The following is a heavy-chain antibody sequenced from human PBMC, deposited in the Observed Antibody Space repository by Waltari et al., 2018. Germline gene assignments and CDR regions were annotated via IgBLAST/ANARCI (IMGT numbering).Heavy chain of an antibody. V-gene: IGHV4-39*07. CDR1: GGSISSSSYS. J-gene: IGHJ4*02. CDR3: ARDRGTGHLRIFGVVIPYYFDY. D-gene: IGHD3-3*01. Sequence: LQLQESAAGLVKPSETLSPTCTVAGGSISSSSYSWGWLRQPPRKGLEWIGSIYYSGSTYYNPSLKSRVTISVDTSKNQFSLKLSSVTAADTAVYYCARDRGTGHLRIFGVVIPYYFDYWGQGTLVTVSS. CDR2: IYYSGST.